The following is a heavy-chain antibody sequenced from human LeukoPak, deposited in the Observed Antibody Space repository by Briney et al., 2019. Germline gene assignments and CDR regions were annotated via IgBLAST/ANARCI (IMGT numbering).Heavy chain of an antibody. J-gene: IGHJ4*02. Sequence: SETLSLTCTVSGGSISSYYWSWIRQPPGKGLEWIGYIYYSGSTKYNPSLKSRVTISVDASRTQFSLKLNSVTAADTAVYYCARGSRELYYFDYWGQGTLVTVSS. D-gene: IGHD1-7*01. CDR2: IYYSGST. CDR1: GGSISSYY. CDR3: ARGSRELYYFDY. V-gene: IGHV4-59*01.